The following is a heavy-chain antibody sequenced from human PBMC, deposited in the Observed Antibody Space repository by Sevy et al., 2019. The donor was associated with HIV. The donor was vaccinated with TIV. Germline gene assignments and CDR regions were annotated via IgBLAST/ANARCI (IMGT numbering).Heavy chain of an antibody. V-gene: IGHV3-23*01. CDR1: GFTFSNYA. D-gene: IGHD5-18*01. J-gene: IGHJ4*02. Sequence: GGSLRLSCAASGFTFSNYAMSWVRQTPGKGLEWVSAISGSADATYYTESVKGRFTISRDNSKNTVYLQMNSLRAEDTAVYYCVKEVSQYSYSDYWGQGTLVTVSS. CDR2: ISGSADAT. CDR3: VKEVSQYSYSDY.